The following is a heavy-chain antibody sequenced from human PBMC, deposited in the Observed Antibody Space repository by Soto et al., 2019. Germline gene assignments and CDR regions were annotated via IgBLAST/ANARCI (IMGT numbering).Heavy chain of an antibody. CDR3: ARDGPTSWGYSSSWDPFFDY. V-gene: IGHV1-18*01. D-gene: IGHD6-13*01. CDR1: GYTFTSYG. CDR2: ISAYNGNT. Sequence: QVQLVQSGAEVKKPGASVKVSCKASGYTFTSYGISWVRQAPGQGLEWMGWISAYNGNTNYAQKPQGRFTTTTDTSTSTAYMELSSLRSDDTVVYYCARDGPTSWGYSSSWDPFFDYWGQGTLVTVSS. J-gene: IGHJ4*02.